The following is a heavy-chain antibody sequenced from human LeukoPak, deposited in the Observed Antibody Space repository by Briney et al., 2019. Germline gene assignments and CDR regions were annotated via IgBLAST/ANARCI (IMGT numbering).Heavy chain of an antibody. CDR1: GYTFTNYG. CDR3: ARDEGQRRDVYNFWWED. CDR2: ISVYKGNT. J-gene: IGHJ4*02. V-gene: IGHV1-18*01. D-gene: IGHD5-24*01. Sequence: ASVKVSCKASGYTFTNYGIRWVRQAPGQGREGMGWISVYKGNTNHAEKFQGRVTITTDTSTSTAYIELRSLRSDDTAVYYCARDEGQRRDVYNFWWEDWGQGTLVTVSS.